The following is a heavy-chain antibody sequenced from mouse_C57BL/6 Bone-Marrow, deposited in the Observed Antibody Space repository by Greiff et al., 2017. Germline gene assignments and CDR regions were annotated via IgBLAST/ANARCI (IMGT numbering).Heavy chain of an antibody. Sequence: QVQLQQPGAELVQPGASVKMSCKASGYPFTSYWITWVKQRPGQGLEWIGDIYPTSGRTNYNEKLQSKAILTVDTSANTADMQLSSLTSEDSAVFNCARTGPRGRSGDNWGQGTTLADSS. CDR3: ARTGPRGRSGDN. D-gene: IGHD1-3*01. CDR2: IYPTSGRT. J-gene: IGHJ2*01. CDR1: GYPFTSYW. V-gene: IGHV1-55*01.